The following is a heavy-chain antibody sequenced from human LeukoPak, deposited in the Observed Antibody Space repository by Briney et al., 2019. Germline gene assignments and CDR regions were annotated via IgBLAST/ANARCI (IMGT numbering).Heavy chain of an antibody. CDR2: IFHTGST. CDR3: ARELWFANAPGSWLDP. V-gene: IGHV4-30-2*01. Sequence: KSSQTLSLTCVVSGDSISSGAYSWSWIRQPPGKGLEWIGYIFHTGSTFYNPSLKSRLTISVDNSKNQFSLRLSSVTAADTAVYYCARELWFANAPGSWLDPWGQGTLVTVSS. J-gene: IGHJ5*02. CDR1: GDSISSGAYS. D-gene: IGHD3-10*01.